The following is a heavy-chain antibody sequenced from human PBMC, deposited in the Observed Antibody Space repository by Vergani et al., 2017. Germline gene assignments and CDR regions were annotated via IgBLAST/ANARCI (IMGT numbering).Heavy chain of an antibody. J-gene: IGHJ4*02. D-gene: IGHD2-2*02. CDR2: ISPDGSAT. CDR3: AKAHFRGPVVVPAAIRRDGYNSGDLDY. CDR1: GFSLSRFW. Sequence: EVQLVESGGGLVQPGESLRLSCAASGFSLSRFWMSWVRQAPEKGLEWVAHISPDGSATSYVDSVKGRFTISRDNSKNTLYLQMNSLRAEDTAVYYCAKAHFRGPVVVPAAIRRDGYNSGDLDYWGQGTLVTVSS. V-gene: IGHV3-7*03.